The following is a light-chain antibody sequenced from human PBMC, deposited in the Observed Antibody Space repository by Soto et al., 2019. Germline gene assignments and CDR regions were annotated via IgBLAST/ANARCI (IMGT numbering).Light chain of an antibody. V-gene: IGKV3-20*01. Sequence: ENVLTQSPGTLSLSPGERATLSCKASQSVSASYLVWYQQKSGQAPRLLIYGASNRATGIPDRFSGSGSGTNFTLTISRLEPEDFAVYYCQQYGSSGTFGQGTKVDI. CDR3: QQYGSSGT. CDR2: GAS. CDR1: QSVSASY. J-gene: IGKJ1*01.